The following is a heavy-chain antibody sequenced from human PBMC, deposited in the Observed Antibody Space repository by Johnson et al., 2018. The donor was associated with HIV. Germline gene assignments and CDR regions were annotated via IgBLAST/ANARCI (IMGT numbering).Heavy chain of an antibody. J-gene: IGHJ3*02. D-gene: IGHD4-23*01. CDR2: IYSGGST. Sequence: VQLVESGGGLVQPGGSLRLSCAASRFTVSSNYMSWVRQAPGKGLEWVSVIYSGGSTYYADSVKGRFTISRDNSKNTLYLQMNILRADDTAVYYCASGEDYGGNYGAFDIWGQGTMVAVSS. V-gene: IGHV3-66*02. CDR1: RFTVSSNY. CDR3: ASGEDYGGNYGAFDI.